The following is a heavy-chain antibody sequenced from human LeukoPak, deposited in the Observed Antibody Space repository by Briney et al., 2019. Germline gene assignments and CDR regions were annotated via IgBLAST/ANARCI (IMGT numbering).Heavy chain of an antibody. D-gene: IGHD3-16*01. J-gene: IGHJ4*02. Sequence: PGRSLRLSCAASGFKFEDYAMHWLRQAPGKGPEWVAGISWHSNTIDYADSVKGRFTISRDNAKNSLYLQMNGLGAEDTAVYYCARELNGYGYYFFDYWGPGTLVTVSS. CDR1: GFKFEDYA. CDR3: ARELNGYGYYFFDY. V-gene: IGHV3-9*01. CDR2: ISWHSNTI.